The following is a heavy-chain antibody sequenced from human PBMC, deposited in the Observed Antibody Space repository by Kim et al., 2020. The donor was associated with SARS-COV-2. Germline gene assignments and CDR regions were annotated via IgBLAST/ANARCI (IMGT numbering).Heavy chain of an antibody. V-gene: IGHV1-2*06. CDR1: GYTFTGYY. CDR2: INPNSGGT. CDR3: ARAISSRGGYSGYDRAAEPVN. Sequence: ASVKVSCKASGYTFTGYYMHWVRQAPGQGLEWMGRINPNSGGTNYAQKFQGRVTMTRDTSISTAYMELSRLRSDDTAVYYCARAISSRGGYSGYDRAAEPVNWGQGTLVTVSS. J-gene: IGHJ4*02. D-gene: IGHD5-12*01.